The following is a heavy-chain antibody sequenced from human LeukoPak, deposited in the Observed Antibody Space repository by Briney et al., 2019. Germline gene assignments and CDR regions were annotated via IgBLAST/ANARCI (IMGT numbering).Heavy chain of an antibody. J-gene: IGHJ4*02. CDR1: GFTFSSYS. CDR3: ARDPGYIATWYDY. Sequence: GGSLRLSCAASGFTFSSYSMNWVRQAPGKGLEWVSSISSSSSYIYYADSVKGRFTISRDNAKNSLYQQMNSLRAEDTAVYYCARDPGYIATWYDYWGQGTLVTVSS. V-gene: IGHV3-21*01. CDR2: ISSSSSYI. D-gene: IGHD6-13*01.